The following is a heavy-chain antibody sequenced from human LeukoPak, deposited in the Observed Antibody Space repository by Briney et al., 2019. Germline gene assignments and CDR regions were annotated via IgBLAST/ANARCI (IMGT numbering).Heavy chain of an antibody. V-gene: IGHV1-69*04. Sequence: SVKVSCKASGGTFSSYTISWVRQAPGQGLEWIGRIIPILGIANYAQKFQGRVTITADKSTSTAYMELSSLRSEDTAVYYCARDGEYYFDYWGQGALVTVSS. CDR1: GGTFSSYT. CDR2: IIPILGIA. D-gene: IGHD3-10*01. CDR3: ARDGEYYFDY. J-gene: IGHJ4*02.